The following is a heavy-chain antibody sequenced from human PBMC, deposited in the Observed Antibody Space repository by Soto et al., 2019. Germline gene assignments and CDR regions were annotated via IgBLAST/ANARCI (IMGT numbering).Heavy chain of an antibody. CDR3: ARVGSSGGSPDY. CDR2: IFYSGST. D-gene: IGHD6-25*01. V-gene: IGHV4-59*11. CDR1: GGSISGHY. J-gene: IGHJ4*02. Sequence: SETLSLTCSVSGGSISGHYWTWIRQSPGKGLEWIGYIFYSGSTNYNPSLKSRVTISVDTSKSQFSQKMSSVTAADTAVYYCARVGSSGGSPDYCDRGSRVTVSS.